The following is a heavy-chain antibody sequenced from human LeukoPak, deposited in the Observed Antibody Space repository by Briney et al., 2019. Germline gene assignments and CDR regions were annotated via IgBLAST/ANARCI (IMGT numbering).Heavy chain of an antibody. V-gene: IGHV1-24*01. CDR3: ATGSIVYDF. J-gene: IGHJ4*02. CDR2: LDPERSET. CDR1: GHSLTKFS. Sequence: GASVKVSCKVSGHSLTKFSMEWVRQAPGKGLEWMGGLDPERSETIHAQKFQGRFTMTEDTSTDTAYMELNSLTSEDTAVYYCATGSIVYDFWGQGTLVTVSS. D-gene: IGHD1-26*01.